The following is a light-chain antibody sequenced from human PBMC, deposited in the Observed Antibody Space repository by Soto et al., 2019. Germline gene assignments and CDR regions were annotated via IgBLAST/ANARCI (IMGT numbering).Light chain of an antibody. J-gene: IGKJ1*01. V-gene: IGKV1-5*03. Sequence: DIQMTQSPSTLSESVGDRVTITYRASQSISGWLAWYQQKPGKAPKLLIYKASSLESGVPSRFSGSGSGTEFTLTISSLQPDDFATFYCQQYNNYGSWTFGQGTKVDIK. CDR3: QQYNNYGSWT. CDR1: QSISGW. CDR2: KAS.